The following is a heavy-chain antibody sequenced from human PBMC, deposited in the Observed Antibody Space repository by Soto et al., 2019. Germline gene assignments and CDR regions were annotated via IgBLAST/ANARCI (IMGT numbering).Heavy chain of an antibody. Sequence: SLRLSCPTAGFPFSDYYMSWIRQAPGKGLEWLSHISPKSTYRNYADSVKGRFTISRDNTKSSLFLQMNSLGVEDTAVYYCVRGGGGGLFEHWGQGVLVTASS. CDR1: GFPFSDYY. D-gene: IGHD2-21*01. CDR3: VRGGGGGLFEH. V-gene: IGHV3-11*06. J-gene: IGHJ4*02. CDR2: ISPKSTYR.